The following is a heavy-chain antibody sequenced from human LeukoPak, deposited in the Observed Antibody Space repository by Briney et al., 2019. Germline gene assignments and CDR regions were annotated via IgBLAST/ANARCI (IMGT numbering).Heavy chain of an antibody. CDR1: GYTFTSYG. Sequence: ASVKVSCEASGYTFTSYGISWVRQAPGQGLEWMGWISAYNGNTNYAQKLQGRVTMTTDTSTSTAYMELRSLRSDDTAVYYCARDLGLLWFGELFDYWGQGTLVTVSS. CDR2: ISAYNGNT. J-gene: IGHJ4*02. D-gene: IGHD3-10*01. CDR3: ARDLGLLWFGELFDY. V-gene: IGHV1-18*01.